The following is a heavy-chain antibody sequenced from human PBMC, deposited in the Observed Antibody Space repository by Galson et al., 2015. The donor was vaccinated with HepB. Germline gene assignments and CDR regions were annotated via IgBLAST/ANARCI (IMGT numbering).Heavy chain of an antibody. J-gene: IGHJ2*01. CDR1: GFTFSSYG. CDR2: IWYDGSNK. Sequence: SLRLSCAASGFTFSSYGMHWVRQAPGKGLEWVAVIWYDGSNKYYADSVKGRFTISRDNSKNTLYLQMNSLRAEDTAVYYCAGDRNIVVVPAAIPREWYFDLWGRGTLVTVSS. V-gene: IGHV3-33*01. D-gene: IGHD2-2*02. CDR3: AGDRNIVVVPAAIPREWYFDL.